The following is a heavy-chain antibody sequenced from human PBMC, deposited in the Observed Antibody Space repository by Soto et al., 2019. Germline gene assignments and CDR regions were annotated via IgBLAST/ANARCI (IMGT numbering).Heavy chain of an antibody. Sequence: ASVKVSCKASEDTFRNYAISWVRQAPGQGLEWMGGIIPIFGTANYAQKFQGRVTITADTSASTAYMELSSLRSEDTAVYYCARELVDTAMVRAYYFDYWGQGTLVTVSS. CDR1: EDTFRNYA. J-gene: IGHJ4*02. D-gene: IGHD5-18*01. CDR2: IIPIFGTA. CDR3: ARELVDTAMVRAYYFDY. V-gene: IGHV1-69*06.